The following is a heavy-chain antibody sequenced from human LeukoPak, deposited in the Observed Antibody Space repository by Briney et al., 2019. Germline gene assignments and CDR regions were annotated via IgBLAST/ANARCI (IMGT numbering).Heavy chain of an antibody. J-gene: IGHJ4*02. D-gene: IGHD2-21*01. CDR3: TRSVRNGHIDY. V-gene: IGHV1-8*01. CDR2: MNPNSGNT. Sequence: GASDTVSRKASGYTFTSYDIHWVRQATGQGLEWMGWMNPNSGNTGYAQKFQGRVTMTRSTSISTAYMELSNLIFEDTAVYYCTRSVRNGHIDYWGQGTLVTVSS. CDR1: GYTFTSYD.